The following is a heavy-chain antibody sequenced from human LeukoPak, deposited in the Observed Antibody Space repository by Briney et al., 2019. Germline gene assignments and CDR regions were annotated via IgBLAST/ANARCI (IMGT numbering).Heavy chain of an antibody. CDR3: ARAGFGEPNGDNWFDP. D-gene: IGHD3-10*01. CDR1: GGSFSGYY. Sequence: PSETLSLTCAVYGGSFSGYYWSWIRQPPGKGLEWIGEINHSGSTNYNPSLKSRVTISVDTSKNQFSLKLSSVTAADTAVYYCARAGFGEPNGDNWFDPWGQGTLVTVSS. CDR2: INHSGST. J-gene: IGHJ5*02. V-gene: IGHV4-34*01.